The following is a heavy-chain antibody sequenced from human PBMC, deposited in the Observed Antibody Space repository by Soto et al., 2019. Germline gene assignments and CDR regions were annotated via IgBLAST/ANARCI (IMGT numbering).Heavy chain of an antibody. Sequence: PGGSLRLSCAASGFTFSSYAMHWVRQAPGKGLEWVAVISYDGSNKYYADSVKGRFTISRDNSKNTLYLQMNSLRAEDTAVYYCARGGEITGTTGGMDVWGQGTTVTVSS. CDR3: ARGGEITGTTGGMDV. CDR2: ISYDGSNK. D-gene: IGHD1-7*01. J-gene: IGHJ6*02. CDR1: GFTFSSYA. V-gene: IGHV3-30-3*01.